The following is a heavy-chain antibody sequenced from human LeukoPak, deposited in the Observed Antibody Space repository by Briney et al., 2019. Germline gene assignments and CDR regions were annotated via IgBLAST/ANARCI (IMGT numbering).Heavy chain of an antibody. Sequence: ASVKVSCKASGYTFTGYYMHWVRQAPGQGLVWMGWINPNSGGTNYAQKFQGRVTMTRDTSISTAYMELSRLRSDDTAVYYCARDPSGSPGHAFDIWGQGTMVTVSS. V-gene: IGHV1-2*02. CDR2: INPNSGGT. CDR1: GYTFTGYY. CDR3: ARDPSGSPGHAFDI. J-gene: IGHJ3*02. D-gene: IGHD1-26*01.